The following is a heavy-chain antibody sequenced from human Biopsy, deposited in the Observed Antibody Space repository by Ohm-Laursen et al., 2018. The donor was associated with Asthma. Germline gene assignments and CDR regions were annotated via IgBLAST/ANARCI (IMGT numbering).Heavy chain of an antibody. D-gene: IGHD5-12*01. CDR2: ISTGGTTI. CDR1: GFTFSDYY. V-gene: IGHV3-11*01. Sequence: GSLRLSSAASGFTFSDYYMSWIRQAPGKGLEWVSYISTGGTTINYADSVKGRFTISRDNAKNSLYLQLNSLRAGDTAVYYCARARSGNYFDYWGQGTLVTVSS. J-gene: IGHJ4*02. CDR3: ARARSGNYFDY.